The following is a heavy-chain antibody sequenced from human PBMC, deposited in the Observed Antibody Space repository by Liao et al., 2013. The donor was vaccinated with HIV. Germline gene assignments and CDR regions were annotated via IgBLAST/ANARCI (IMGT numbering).Heavy chain of an antibody. D-gene: IGHD3-22*01. V-gene: IGHV4-34*01. CDR2: INHSGST. Sequence: QVQLQQWGAGLLKPSETLSLTCAVYGGSFSGYYWSWIRQPPGKGLEWIGEINHSGSTNYNPSLKSRVTISVDTSKNQFSLKLSSVTAADTAVYYCARRPANAHSSGYRPTRGYFGLLGAR. CDR1: GGSFSGYY. CDR3: ARRPANAHSSGYRPTRGYFGL. J-gene: IGHJ4*03.